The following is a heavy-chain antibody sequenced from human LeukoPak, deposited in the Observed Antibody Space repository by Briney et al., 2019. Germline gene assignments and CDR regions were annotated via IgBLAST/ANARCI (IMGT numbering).Heavy chain of an antibody. Sequence: PSETLSLTCAVSGYSISSGYYWGWIRQPPGKGLEWIGSIYQSGSTYYNPSLKSRVTISVDTSNNHFSLKLSSVTAADTAVYYCARHLADIVVVPAAITWFDPWGQGTLVTVSS. CDR3: ARHLADIVVVPAAITWFDP. D-gene: IGHD2-2*01. J-gene: IGHJ5*02. V-gene: IGHV4-38-2*01. CDR2: IYQSGST. CDR1: GYSISSGYY.